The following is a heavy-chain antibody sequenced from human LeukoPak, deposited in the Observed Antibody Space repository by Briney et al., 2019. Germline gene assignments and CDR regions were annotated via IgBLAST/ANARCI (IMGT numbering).Heavy chain of an antibody. CDR2: IYYSGST. D-gene: IGHD3-22*01. V-gene: IGHV4-39*07. J-gene: IGHJ4*02. CDR1: GGSISSSSYY. CDR3: ARIRRDRSGLPFDY. Sequence: PSETLSLTCTVSGGSISSSSYYWGWIRQPPGKGLEWIGSIYYSGSTYYNPSLKSRVTISVDTSKNQFSLELSSVTAADTAVYYCARIRRDRSGLPFDYWGQGTLVTVSS.